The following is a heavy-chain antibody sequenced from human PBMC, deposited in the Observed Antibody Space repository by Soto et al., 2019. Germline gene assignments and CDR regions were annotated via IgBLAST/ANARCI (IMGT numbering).Heavy chain of an antibody. J-gene: IGHJ5*02. CDR3: ARDTQAPRGNNNWFDP. CDR1: GGSISSGTSY. CDR2: IYYSGNT. Sequence: QVQLQESGPGLVKPSQTLSLTCTVSGGSISSGTSYWSWIRQYPGKGLEWIGYIYYSGNTYYNPSLKSRVTISADTSKNHFSLNLTSVTAADSAVYYCARDTQAPRGNNNWFDPWGQGTLVTVSS. V-gene: IGHV4-31*03. D-gene: IGHD6-6*01.